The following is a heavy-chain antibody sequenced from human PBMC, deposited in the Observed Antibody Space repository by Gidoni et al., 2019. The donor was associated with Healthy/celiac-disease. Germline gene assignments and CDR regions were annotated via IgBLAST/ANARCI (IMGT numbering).Heavy chain of an antibody. J-gene: IGHJ6*02. CDR2: IYYSGST. Sequence: QVQLQESGPGLVKPSETLSLTCTVSGGSISSYYWSWIRQPPGKGLEWIGYIYYSGSTNYNPSLKSRVTISVDTSKNQFSLKLSSVTAADTAVYYCARDKEWSSGWYGSYGMDVWGQGTTVTVSS. CDR1: GGSISSYY. D-gene: IGHD6-19*01. CDR3: ARDKEWSSGWYGSYGMDV. V-gene: IGHV4-59*01.